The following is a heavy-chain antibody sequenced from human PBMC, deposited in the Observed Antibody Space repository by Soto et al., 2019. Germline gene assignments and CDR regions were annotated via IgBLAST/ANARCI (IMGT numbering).Heavy chain of an antibody. J-gene: IGHJ4*02. CDR2: ILYDGSDK. D-gene: IGHD3-10*01. Sequence: TGGSLRLSCAASGFTFSRYGMHWVRQAPGKGLEWVTGILYDGSDKYYADSGKGRFTISRENSKNTLYLQMNSLRTEDSAVYYCAKAGGGFGDFVHHWGQGTPVTVSS. V-gene: IGHV3-30*18. CDR3: AKAGGGFGDFVHH. CDR1: GFTFSRYG.